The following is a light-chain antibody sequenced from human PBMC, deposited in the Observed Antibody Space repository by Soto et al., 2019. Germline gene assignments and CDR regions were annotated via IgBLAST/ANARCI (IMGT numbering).Light chain of an antibody. V-gene: IGKV1-39*01. CDR3: QQSYKVPPT. CDR2: AAS. Sequence: DIQMTQAPSSLSASVGERVTIACRSSQNIDKYLNWYQQKPGKAPNLLIHAASSLESGVPSRFVGRGSGTEFTLTISSLQPDDFAVYYCQQSYKVPPTFGQGTKVEVK. J-gene: IGKJ1*01. CDR1: QNIDKY.